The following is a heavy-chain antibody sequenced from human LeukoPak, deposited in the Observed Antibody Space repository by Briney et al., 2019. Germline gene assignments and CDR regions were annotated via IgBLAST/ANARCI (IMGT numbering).Heavy chain of an antibody. V-gene: IGHV1-69*05. CDR3: ARDRRGDNWFDP. J-gene: IGHJ5*02. CDR2: IIPIFGTA. Sequence: ASVKVSCEASGGTFSSYAISWVRQAPGQGLEWMGRIIPIFGTANYAQKFQGRVTITTDESTSTAYMELSSLRSEDTAVYYCARDRRGDNWFDPWGQGTLVTVSS. CDR1: GGTFSSYA.